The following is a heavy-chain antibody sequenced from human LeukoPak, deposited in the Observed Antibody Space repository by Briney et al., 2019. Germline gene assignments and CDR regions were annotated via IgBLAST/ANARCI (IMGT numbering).Heavy chain of an antibody. D-gene: IGHD7-27*01. J-gene: IGHJ2*01. Sequence: ESGPTLVKPTQTLTLTCTFSGFSLSTSGVGVGWIRQPPGKALEWLALIYWNDDKRYSPSLKSRLTITKDTSKNQVVLTMTNMDPVDTATYYCAHRVHELTGDWYFDLWGRGTLVTVSS. CDR1: GFSLSTSGVG. CDR3: AHRVHELTGDWYFDL. CDR2: IYWNDDK. V-gene: IGHV2-5*01.